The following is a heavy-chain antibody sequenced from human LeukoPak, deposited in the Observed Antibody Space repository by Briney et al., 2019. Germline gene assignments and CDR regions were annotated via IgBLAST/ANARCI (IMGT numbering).Heavy chain of an antibody. V-gene: IGHV3-21*01. CDR1: GFTVSSKY. CDR3: ARVDYYDSSGYYYENFDY. D-gene: IGHD3-22*01. CDR2: ISSSSSYI. J-gene: IGHJ4*02. Sequence: PGGSLRLSCAASGFTVSSKYMSWVRQAPGKGLEWVSSISSSSSYIYYADSVKGRFTISRDNAKNSLYLQMNSLRAEDTAVYYCARVDYYDSSGYYYENFDYWGQGTLVTVSS.